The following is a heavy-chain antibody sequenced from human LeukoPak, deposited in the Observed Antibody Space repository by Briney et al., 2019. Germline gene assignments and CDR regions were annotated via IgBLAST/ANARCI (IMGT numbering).Heavy chain of an antibody. Sequence: GGSLRLSCAASGFTFTSYGMHWVRQAPGKGLEWVAIIWYDGSYKYYAGSVKGRFTISRDNSKNTLYLQMNSLRAEDTAVYYCARDRQYCSSVSCYPDYFDYWGQGTLVTVSS. D-gene: IGHD2-2*01. CDR3: ARDRQYCSSVSCYPDYFDY. CDR1: GFTFTSYG. V-gene: IGHV3-33*01. J-gene: IGHJ4*02. CDR2: IWYDGSYK.